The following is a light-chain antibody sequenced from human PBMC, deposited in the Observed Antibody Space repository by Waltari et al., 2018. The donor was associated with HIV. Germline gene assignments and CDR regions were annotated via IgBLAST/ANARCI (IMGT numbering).Light chain of an antibody. CDR1: QNVLYSSNNKNY. CDR2: WAS. J-gene: IGKJ1*01. CDR3: QQYYTTPWT. Sequence: DIVMTQSPDSLAVSLGERATLNCKSPQNVLYSSNNKNYLAWYQQKPGQTPKLLIYWASTRESGVPDRFSGSESGTDFTLTISSLQAEDVAVYYCQQYYTTPWTFGQGTKVEIK. V-gene: IGKV4-1*01.